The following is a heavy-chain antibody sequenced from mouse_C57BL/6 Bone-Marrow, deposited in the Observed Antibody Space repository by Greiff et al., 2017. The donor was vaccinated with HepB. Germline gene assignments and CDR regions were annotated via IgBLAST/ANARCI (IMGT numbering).Heavy chain of an antibody. CDR1: GYTFTDYY. CDR3: ARRRTLLSAMDY. V-gene: IGHV1-19*01. Sequence: VQLQQSGPVLVKPGASVKMSCKASGYTFTDYYMNWVKQSHGKSLEWIGVINPYNGGTSYNQKFKGKATLTVDKSSSTAYMELNSLTSEDSAVYYCARRRTLLSAMDYWGQGTSVTVSS. D-gene: IGHD2-1*01. J-gene: IGHJ4*01. CDR2: INPYNGGT.